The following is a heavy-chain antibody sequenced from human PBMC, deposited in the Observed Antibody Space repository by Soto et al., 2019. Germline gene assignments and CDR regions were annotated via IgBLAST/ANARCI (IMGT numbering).Heavy chain of an antibody. V-gene: IGHV1-69*01. D-gene: IGHD6-13*01. Sequence: QAQVVQAGAEVRKPGSSVKLSCKASEGTFNSYAIAWVRQAPGQGLEWMGGIIPYYNTLNYAQKFQDRVTITADDSTNTVYMELSSLRSDDTAVYFCASGASRWYPYCFDSWGQGTLVTVSS. CDR1: EGTFNSYA. J-gene: IGHJ4*02. CDR3: ASGASRWYPYCFDS. CDR2: IIPYYNTL.